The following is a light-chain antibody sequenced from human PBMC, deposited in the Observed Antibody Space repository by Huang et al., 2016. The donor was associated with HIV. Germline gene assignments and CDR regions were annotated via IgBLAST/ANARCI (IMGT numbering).Light chain of an antibody. Sequence: DIQITQSPSSLSASVGDTVIITCRASQNIKRYLNWYQQEPGKAPKLLISAASNLQSGVPSTFNGSGSGTDFTLTINSLQPEDSATYYCQQSARTPRTFGQGTKLEI. CDR2: AAS. J-gene: IGKJ2*01. V-gene: IGKV1-39*01. CDR3: QQSARTPRT. CDR1: QNIKRY.